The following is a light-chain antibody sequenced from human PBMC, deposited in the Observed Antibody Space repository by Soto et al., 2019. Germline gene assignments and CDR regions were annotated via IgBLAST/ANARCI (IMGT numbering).Light chain of an antibody. CDR1: QSISDS. CDR3: QHYSRYPVT. V-gene: IGKV1-5*03. J-gene: IGKJ1*01. CDR2: KAS. Sequence: DIQMTQSPSTLSASIGNRVTITCRASQSISDSLAWYQQKPGKAPKLLIYKASSLESGVPSRFSGSGFGTEFTLTISSLQPDDIATYYCQHYSRYPVTFGQGTKVEIK.